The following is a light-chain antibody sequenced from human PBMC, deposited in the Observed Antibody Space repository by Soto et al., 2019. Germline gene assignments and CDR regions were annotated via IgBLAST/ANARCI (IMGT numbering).Light chain of an antibody. J-gene: IGKJ3*01. Sequence: DIQMTQSPTSLSASVGDRVTITCRASQDIRNFVAWYQQKPGKTPKLLIYAASTLQSGVQSRCSGSGSGTDFTLTINSMPPEDVATYAGQMYSSVPVFGPGTKVEIK. V-gene: IGKV1-27*01. CDR3: QMYSSVPV. CDR2: AAS. CDR1: QDIRNF.